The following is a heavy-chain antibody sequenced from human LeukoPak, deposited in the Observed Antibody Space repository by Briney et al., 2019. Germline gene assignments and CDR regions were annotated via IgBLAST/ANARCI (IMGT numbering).Heavy chain of an antibody. J-gene: IGHJ4*02. CDR1: GFTFSSYS. CDR2: ISSSSYI. CDR3: ARGVGSSGWYDGGYFDY. D-gene: IGHD6-19*01. Sequence: PGGSLRLSCAASGFTFSSYSMNWVRQAPGKGLEWVSSISSSSYIYYADSVKGRFTISRDNAKNSLYLQMNSLRAEETAVYYCARGVGSSGWYDGGYFDYWGQGTLVTVSS. V-gene: IGHV3-21*01.